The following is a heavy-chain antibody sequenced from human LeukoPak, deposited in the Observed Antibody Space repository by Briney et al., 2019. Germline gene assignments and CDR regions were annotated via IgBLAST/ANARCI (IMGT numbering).Heavy chain of an antibody. D-gene: IGHD6-19*01. CDR1: GFTFSSYT. CDR3: ARDMYSSGWEGSFDY. Sequence: GRSLRLSRAASGFTFSSYTMHWVRQAPGKGLEWVAVISYDGSNKYYADSVKGRFTISRDNSKNTLYLQMNSLRAEDTAVYYCARDMYSSGWEGSFDYWGQGTLVTVSS. V-gene: IGHV3-30-3*01. J-gene: IGHJ4*02. CDR2: ISYDGSNK.